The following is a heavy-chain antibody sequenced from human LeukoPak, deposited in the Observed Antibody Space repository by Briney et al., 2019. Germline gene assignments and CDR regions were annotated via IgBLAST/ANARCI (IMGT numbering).Heavy chain of an antibody. D-gene: IGHD2-2*01. CDR3: ALGRDCSSSSCASNPFDY. CDR2: IYSGGAT. J-gene: IGHJ4*02. CDR1: GFIVSSNY. Sequence: GGSLRLSCAASGFIVSSNYMSWVRQAPGKGLEWVSVIYSGGATHYADSVKGRFTISRDNSKNTLFLQMNSLRAEDTAVYYCALGRDCSSSSCASNPFDYWGQGTLVTVSS. V-gene: IGHV3-53*01.